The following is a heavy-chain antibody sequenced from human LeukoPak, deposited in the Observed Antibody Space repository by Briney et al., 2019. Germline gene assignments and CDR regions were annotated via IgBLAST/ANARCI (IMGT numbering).Heavy chain of an antibody. V-gene: IGHV4-34*01. J-gene: IGHJ4*02. D-gene: IGHD2-2*01. CDR1: GGSFSGYY. CDR2: INHSGST. Sequence: SETLSLTCAVYGGSFSGYYWSWIRQPPGKGLEWIGEINHSGSTNYNPPLKSRVTISVDTSKNQFSLKLSSVTAADTAVYYCAREWEYCSSTSCYPYFDYWGQGTLVTVSS. CDR3: AREWEYCSSTSCYPYFDY.